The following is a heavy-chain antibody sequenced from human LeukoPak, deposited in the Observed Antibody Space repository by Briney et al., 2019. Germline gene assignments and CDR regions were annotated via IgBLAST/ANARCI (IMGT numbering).Heavy chain of an antibody. D-gene: IGHD4-17*01. CDR2: ISYDGSNK. CDR1: GFTFSSYA. CDR3: AKDRDDYGDYVGIFDY. Sequence: PGRSLRLSCAASGFTFSSYAMHWVRQAPGKGLEWVAVISYDGSNKYYADSVKGRFTISRDNSKNTLYLQMNSLRAEDTAVYYCAKDRDDYGDYVGIFDYWGQGTLVTVSS. J-gene: IGHJ4*02. V-gene: IGHV3-30*04.